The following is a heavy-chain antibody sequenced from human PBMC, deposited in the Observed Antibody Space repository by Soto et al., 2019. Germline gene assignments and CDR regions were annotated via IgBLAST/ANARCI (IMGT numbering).Heavy chain of an antibody. CDR2: IKSKTDGGTT. J-gene: IGHJ6*02. D-gene: IGHD2-15*01. CDR1: GFTFSNAW. CDR3: TTADIVVVVAATHLGYGMDV. V-gene: IGHV3-15*07. Sequence: GGSLSLSCAASGFTFSNAWMNWVRQAPGKGLEWVGRIKSKTDGGTTDYAAPVKGRFTISRDDSKNTLYLQMNSLKTEDTAVYYCTTADIVVVVAATHLGYGMDVWGQGTTVTVSS.